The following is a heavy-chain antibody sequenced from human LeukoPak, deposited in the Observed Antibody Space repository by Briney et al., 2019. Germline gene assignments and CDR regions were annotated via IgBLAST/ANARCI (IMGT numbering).Heavy chain of an antibody. CDR2: MNSNSGGA. CDR3: ARGHCSIGTCDVFYFDY. J-gene: IGHJ4*02. CDR1: GYTFNDYF. V-gene: IGHV1-2*02. D-gene: IGHD2-15*01. Sequence: ASVKVSCKASGYTFNDYFMHWVRQAPGQGLEWMGWMNSNSGGANYAQKFQGRVTMTRDTSTSTAYMELSSLRSDDSAVYYCARGHCSIGTCDVFYFDYWGQGILVTVSS.